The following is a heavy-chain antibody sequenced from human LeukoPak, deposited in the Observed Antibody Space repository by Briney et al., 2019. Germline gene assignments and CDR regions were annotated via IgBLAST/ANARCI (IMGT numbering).Heavy chain of an antibody. Sequence: SETLSLTCTVSGGSISIYYWSWIRQPPGKGLEWIGYIYYSGSTNYNPSLKSRVTISVDTSKNQFSLKLSSVTAADTAVYYCARVNYGDLNWFDPWGQGTLVTVSS. CDR1: GGSISIYY. CDR2: IYYSGST. V-gene: IGHV4-59*01. D-gene: IGHD4-17*01. J-gene: IGHJ5*02. CDR3: ARVNYGDLNWFDP.